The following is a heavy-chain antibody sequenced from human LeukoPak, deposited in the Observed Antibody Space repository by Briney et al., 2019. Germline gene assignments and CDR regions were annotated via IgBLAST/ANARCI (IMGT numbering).Heavy chain of an antibody. CDR2: IYPGDSDT. J-gene: IGHJ3*02. Sequence: WESLKISCKASGYNFTPYWIGWVRQMPGKGLEGIVTIYPGDSDTRYRPSFQGQVPISADKSISTAYLQWSSLKASDSAMYYCARRAHEKLATFDIWGQGTMVTVSS. CDR1: GYNFTPYW. D-gene: IGHD6-6*01. CDR3: ARRAHEKLATFDI. V-gene: IGHV5-51*01.